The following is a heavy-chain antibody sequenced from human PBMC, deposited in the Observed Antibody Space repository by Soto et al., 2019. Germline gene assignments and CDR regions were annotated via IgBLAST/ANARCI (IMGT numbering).Heavy chain of an antibody. CDR1: GFTFSSYG. D-gene: IGHD3-10*01. CDR2: ISYDGSNK. Sequence: GGSLRLSCAASGFTFSSYGMHWVRQAPGKGLEWVAVISYDGSNKYYADSVKGRFTISRDNSKNTLYLQMNSLRAEDTAVYYSAKIITMVWGVDCNNGMDVWDQGTTVTVSS. CDR3: AKIITMVWGVDCNNGMDV. J-gene: IGHJ6*02. V-gene: IGHV3-30*18.